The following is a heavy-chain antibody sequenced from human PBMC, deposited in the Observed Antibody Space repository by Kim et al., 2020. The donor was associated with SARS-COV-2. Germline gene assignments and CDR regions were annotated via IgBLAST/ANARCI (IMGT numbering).Heavy chain of an antibody. Sequence: GRFTISRDNAKNSLYLQMNSLRAEDTAVYYCARERWEEQWRWWLHGSMDVWGKGTTVTVSS. D-gene: IGHD1-26*01. V-gene: IGHV3-48*03. CDR3: ARERWEEQWRWWLHGSMDV. J-gene: IGHJ6*03.